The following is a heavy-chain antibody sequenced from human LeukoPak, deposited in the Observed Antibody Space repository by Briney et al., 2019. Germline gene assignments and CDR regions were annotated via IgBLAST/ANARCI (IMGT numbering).Heavy chain of an antibody. D-gene: IGHD3-22*01. CDR1: GGSFSGYY. J-gene: IGHJ4*02. CDR2: INHSGST. Sequence: PSETLSLTYAVYGGSFSGYYWSWIRQPPGKGLEWIGEINHSGSTNYNPSLKSRVTISVDTSKNQFSLKLSSVTAADTAVYYCARSGPTIYYYDSSGYPAPIDYWGQGTLVTVSS. V-gene: IGHV4-34*01. CDR3: ARSGPTIYYYDSSGYPAPIDY.